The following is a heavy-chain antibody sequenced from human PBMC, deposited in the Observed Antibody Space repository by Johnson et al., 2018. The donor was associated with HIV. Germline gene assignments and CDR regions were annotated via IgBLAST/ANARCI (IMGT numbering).Heavy chain of an antibody. CDR2: ISYDGSNK. CDR1: GFTLSHYG. CDR3: ARDLGEREDEEWATDYYDFSIAYPVPGPRDVVGVFDI. D-gene: IGHD3-3*01. Sequence: QVQLVESGGGVVQPGRSLRLSCAVSGFTLSHYGMHLVRQAPGKGLEWVAVISYDGSNKYYVDSVKGRFTISRDNSKNTLYLQMNSLRPEDTAVYYCARDLGEREDEEWATDYYDFSIAYPVPGPRDVVGVFDIWGQGTMVTVSS. V-gene: IGHV3-30*03. J-gene: IGHJ3*02.